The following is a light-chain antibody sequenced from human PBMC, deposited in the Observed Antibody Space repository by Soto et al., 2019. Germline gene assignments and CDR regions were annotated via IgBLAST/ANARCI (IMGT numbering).Light chain of an antibody. J-gene: IGLJ2*01. CDR2: EVS. CDR1: SSDVGDNY. CDR3: CSYTTTNTVV. Sequence: QSALTQPPSASGSPGQSVTISCTGTSSDVGDNYVSWYQQHLGKAPKLIIYEVSQRPSGVPDRFSGSKSGNTASLTVSGLQTEDEADYYCCSYTTTNTVVFGGGTKLTVL. V-gene: IGLV2-8*01.